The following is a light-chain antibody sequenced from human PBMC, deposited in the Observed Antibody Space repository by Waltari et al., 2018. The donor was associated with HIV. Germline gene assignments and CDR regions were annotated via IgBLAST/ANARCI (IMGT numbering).Light chain of an antibody. Sequence: QSVLTQPPSASGTPGQRVTSSCSGSSPNLGSNTVNWYQQLPGTAPKLHIYSNNQRPSGVPDRFSGSKSGTSASLAISGLQSEDEADYYCAAWDDSLNGVVFGGGTKLTVL. CDR2: SNN. CDR1: SPNLGSNT. CDR3: AAWDDSLNGVV. J-gene: IGLJ2*01. V-gene: IGLV1-44*01.